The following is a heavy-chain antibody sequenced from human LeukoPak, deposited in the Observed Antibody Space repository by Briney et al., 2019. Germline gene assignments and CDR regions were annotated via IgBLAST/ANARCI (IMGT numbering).Heavy chain of an antibody. CDR3: AREGRCTNGVCYYFDY. J-gene: IGHJ4*02. V-gene: IGHV1-2*02. CDR2: INPNSGGT. D-gene: IGHD2-8*01. Sequence: ASVKVSCKASGYTFTGYYMHWVRQAPGQGLEWMGWINPNSGGTNYAQKFQGRVTITRDTSISTAYMELSRLSSDDTAVYYCAREGRCTNGVCYYFDYWGQGTLVTVSS. CDR1: GYTFTGYY.